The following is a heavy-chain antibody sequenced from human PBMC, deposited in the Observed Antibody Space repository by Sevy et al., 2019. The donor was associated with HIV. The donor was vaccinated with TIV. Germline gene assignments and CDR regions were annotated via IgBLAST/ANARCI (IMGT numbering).Heavy chain of an antibody. CDR3: ARVFGGRLYNGRFDP. J-gene: IGHJ5*02. CDR1: GYSFTTYA. D-gene: IGHD1-26*01. Sequence: ASVKVSGKASGYSFTTYAITWVRQAPGQGLEWMGWISPFHGNTNYAQKLQGRVSMTTDTSTSKAYMELTSLRSDGTAVYYCARVFGGRLYNGRFDPWGQGTLVTVSS. CDR2: ISPFHGNT. V-gene: IGHV1-18*01.